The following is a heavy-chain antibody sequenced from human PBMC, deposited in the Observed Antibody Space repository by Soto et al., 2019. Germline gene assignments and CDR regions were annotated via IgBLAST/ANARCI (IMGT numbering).Heavy chain of an antibody. V-gene: IGHV1-2*02. J-gene: IGHJ6*01. Sequence: QVQLVQSGAEVKKPGASVKVSRKASGYFFSGYHLHWVRQAPGQGLEWMGWMNSNSGSTKFAQKFQGRVTMTRDTSISTASMELGRLRSDDTAVDYCARGDVPVAADYGMDVWGQGTTVTVSS. CDR3: ARGDVPVAADYGMDV. CDR1: GYFFSGYH. CDR2: MNSNSGST. D-gene: IGHD6-19*01.